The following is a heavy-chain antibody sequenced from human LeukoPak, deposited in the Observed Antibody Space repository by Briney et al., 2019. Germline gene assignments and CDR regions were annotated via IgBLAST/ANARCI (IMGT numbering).Heavy chain of an antibody. V-gene: IGHV3-23*01. CDR2: ISSNGGST. CDR1: GFTFRSYA. Sequence: PGGSLRLSCAASGFTFRSYAMSWVRQAPGKGLEWVSAISSNGGSTYYADSVKGRFTISRDNSKNTLYLQMNSLRGEDTAVYYCANRPGDPYYFDYWGQGTLVTVSS. CDR3: ANRPGDPYYFDY. D-gene: IGHD2-21*01. J-gene: IGHJ4*02.